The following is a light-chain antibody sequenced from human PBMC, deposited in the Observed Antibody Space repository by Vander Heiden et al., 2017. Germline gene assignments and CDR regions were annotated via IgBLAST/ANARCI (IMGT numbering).Light chain of an antibody. CDR3: ATWDDGLNGVV. Sequence: QSVLTQPPSASGTPGQRVTISCSGSSSHIGSNTVNWYQHLPGTAPKLLILNSNQRPSGVPDRFSGSKSGTSASLAISGLQSEDEADYYCATWDDGLNGVVFGGGTKLTVL. J-gene: IGLJ2*01. CDR1: SSHIGSNT. CDR2: NSN. V-gene: IGLV1-44*01.